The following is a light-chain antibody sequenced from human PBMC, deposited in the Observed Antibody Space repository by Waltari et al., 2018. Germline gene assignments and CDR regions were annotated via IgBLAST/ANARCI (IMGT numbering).Light chain of an antibody. V-gene: IGLV1-47*01. CDR1: SSNIGRNH. CDR3: ATWDDSLSGGV. Sequence: QSVVTQPPSASGTPGQRVTIFCSGSSSNIGRNHVDWYRQFPGAAPKLLIYRDDQRPSGVADRFSGSKSGTSASLAIGGLRSEDEADYYCATWDDSLSGGVFGTGTKVTVV. CDR2: RDD. J-gene: IGLJ1*01.